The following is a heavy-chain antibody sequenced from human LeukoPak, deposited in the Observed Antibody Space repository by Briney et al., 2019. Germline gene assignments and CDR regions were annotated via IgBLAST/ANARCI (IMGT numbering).Heavy chain of an antibody. J-gene: IGHJ4*02. V-gene: IGHV3-7*01. D-gene: IGHD6-19*01. CDR2: MNQGGSEK. CDR3: VREGHDNGWSFDY. CDR1: GLTFSDYG. Sequence: GGSLRLSCAASGLTFSDYGMSWVRQAPGKGLEWVANMNQGGSEKYYVDSVEGRFTISRDNPKNSLYLQMTSLRAEDAAVYYCVREGHDNGWSFDYWGQEALVIVSS.